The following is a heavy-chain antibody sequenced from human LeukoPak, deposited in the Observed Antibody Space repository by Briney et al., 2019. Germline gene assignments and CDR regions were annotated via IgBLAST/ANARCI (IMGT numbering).Heavy chain of an antibody. Sequence: PSETLSLTCAVYGGSFSGYYWSWIRQPPGKGLEWIGEINHSGSTNYNPSLKSRVTISVDTSKNQFSLKLSSVTAADTAVYYCARVRGSYGYVYYYYGMDVWGQGTTVTVSS. J-gene: IGHJ6*02. D-gene: IGHD5-18*01. V-gene: IGHV4-34*01. CDR1: GGSFSGYY. CDR2: INHSGST. CDR3: ARVRGSYGYVYYYYGMDV.